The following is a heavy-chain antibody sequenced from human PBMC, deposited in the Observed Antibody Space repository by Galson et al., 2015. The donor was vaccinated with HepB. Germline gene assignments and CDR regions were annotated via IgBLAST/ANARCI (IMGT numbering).Heavy chain of an antibody. J-gene: IGHJ3*02. Sequence: SVKVSCKVSGYTLTELSMHWVRQAPGKGLEWMGGFDPEDGETIYAQKFQGRVTMTEDTSTDTAYMELSSLRSEDTAVYYCATVLRMWFGESPWGAFDIWGQGTMVTVSS. CDR1: GYTLTELS. CDR3: ATVLRMWFGESPWGAFDI. V-gene: IGHV1-24*01. CDR2: FDPEDGET. D-gene: IGHD3-10*01.